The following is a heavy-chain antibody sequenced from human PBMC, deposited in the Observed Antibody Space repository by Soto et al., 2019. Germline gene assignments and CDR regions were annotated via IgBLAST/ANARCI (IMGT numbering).Heavy chain of an antibody. CDR1: GYTFTNYG. D-gene: IGHD2-2*01. V-gene: IGHV1-18*01. Sequence: ASVKVSCKASGYTFTNYGFSWVRQAPGQGLEWMGWISAYNGNTNYAQKLQGRVTMTTDTSTSTAYMELSSLRSEDTAVYYCARGWNQYQRAEGYYYYGMDVWGQGTTVTVSS. CDR3: ARGWNQYQRAEGYYYYGMDV. J-gene: IGHJ6*02. CDR2: ISAYNGNT.